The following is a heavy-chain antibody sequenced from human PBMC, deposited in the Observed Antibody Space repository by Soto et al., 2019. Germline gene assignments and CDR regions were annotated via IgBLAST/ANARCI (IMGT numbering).Heavy chain of an antibody. D-gene: IGHD3-10*01. J-gene: IGHJ5*02. Sequence: SETLSLTCTVSGGSISSSSYYWDWIRQPPGKGLEWIGSVFYTGRSYYKPSLKSRITVSVDTSKSQFSLRLTSVTAADTAVYYCARGKTSMVRGVTRYNWFDPWGQGTLVTVSS. CDR1: GGSISSSSYY. V-gene: IGHV4-39*01. CDR2: VFYTGRS. CDR3: ARGKTSMVRGVTRYNWFDP.